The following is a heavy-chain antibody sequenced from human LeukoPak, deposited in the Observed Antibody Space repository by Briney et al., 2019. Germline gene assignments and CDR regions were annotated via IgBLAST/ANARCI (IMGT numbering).Heavy chain of an antibody. CDR3: AREVAVAGFDY. J-gene: IGHJ4*02. CDR2: MNPNSGNT. Sequence: ASVKVSCKASGYTFTTYDITWVRQATGLGLEWMGWMNPNSGNTGYAQKFQGRVTMTRDTSISTAYMELSSLRSEDTAVYYCAREVAVAGFDYWGQGTLVTVSS. V-gene: IGHV1-8*01. CDR1: GYTFTTYD. D-gene: IGHD6-19*01.